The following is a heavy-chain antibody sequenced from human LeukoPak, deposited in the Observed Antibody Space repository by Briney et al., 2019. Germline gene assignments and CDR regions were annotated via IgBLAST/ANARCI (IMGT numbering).Heavy chain of an antibody. Sequence: PGGSLRLSCAASGFTLSSYGMHWVRQAPGKGLEWVAVISYEGSNKYYADSVKGRFTISRDNSKNTLYLQMNSLRAEDTAVYYCAKDFARVVVAATLNYYFDYWGQGTLVTVSS. CDR2: ISYEGSNK. CDR3: AKDFARVVVAATLNYYFDY. D-gene: IGHD2-15*01. V-gene: IGHV3-30*18. CDR1: GFTLSSYG. J-gene: IGHJ4*02.